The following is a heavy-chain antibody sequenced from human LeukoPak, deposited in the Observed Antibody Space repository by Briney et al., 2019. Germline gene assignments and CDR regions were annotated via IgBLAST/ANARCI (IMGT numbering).Heavy chain of an antibody. CDR3: AKYISGYAPNFDY. J-gene: IGHJ4*02. CDR2: ISDSGGTI. Sequence: GGSLRLSCAASGFTFSSYAMTWVRQAPGKGLEWVSVISDSGGTIHYADSVKGRFTISRDNSKNTLYLQMNSLRAEGTAVYYCAKYISGYAPNFDYWGQETLVTVSS. V-gene: IGHV3-23*01. D-gene: IGHD6-19*01. CDR1: GFTFSSYA.